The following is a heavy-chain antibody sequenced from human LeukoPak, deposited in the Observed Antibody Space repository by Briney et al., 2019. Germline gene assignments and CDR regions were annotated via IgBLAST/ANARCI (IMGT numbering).Heavy chain of an antibody. CDR2: TRNKANSYTT. V-gene: IGHV3-72*01. Sequence: GGSLRLSCAASGFTFSDHYMDWVRQAPGKGLEWVGRTRNKANSYTTEYAASVKGRFTISRDDSKNSLYLRMNSLKTEDTAVYYCARVRITMVRGVKHDAFDIWGQGTMVTVSS. J-gene: IGHJ3*02. CDR3: ARVRITMVRGVKHDAFDI. D-gene: IGHD3-10*01. CDR1: GFTFSDHY.